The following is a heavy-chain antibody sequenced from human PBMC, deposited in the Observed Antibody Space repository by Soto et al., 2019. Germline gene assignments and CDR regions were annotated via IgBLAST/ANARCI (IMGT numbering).Heavy chain of an antibody. CDR3: ARRLGSSGLDY. D-gene: IGHD3-10*01. J-gene: IGHJ4*02. CDR1: GYGFAGYW. CDR2: IDPSDFYI. Sequence: GEPLKISCKGSGYGFAGYWINWVRQMPGKGLEWMGRIDPSDFYINYSPTFQGHITISADKSINTAYLQWTSLKASDTAMYYCARRLGSSGLDYWGQGTLVTVSS. V-gene: IGHV5-10-1*01.